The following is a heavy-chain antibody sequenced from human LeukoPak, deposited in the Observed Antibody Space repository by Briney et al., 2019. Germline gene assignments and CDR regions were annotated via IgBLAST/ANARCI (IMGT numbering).Heavy chain of an antibody. CDR3: ARHQPDCSSTSCYNRGHYYYGMDV. V-gene: IGHV4-59*08. D-gene: IGHD2-2*02. J-gene: IGHJ6*02. CDR1: GGSISSYY. CDR2: IYYSGST. Sequence: SETLSFTCTVSGGSISSYYWSWIRQPPGKGLEWIGYIYYSGSTNYNPSLKSRVTISVDTSKNQFSLKLSSVTAADTAVYYCARHQPDCSSTSCYNRGHYYYGMDVWGQGTTVTVSS.